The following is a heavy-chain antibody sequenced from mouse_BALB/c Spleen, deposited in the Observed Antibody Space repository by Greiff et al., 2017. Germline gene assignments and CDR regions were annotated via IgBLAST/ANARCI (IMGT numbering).Heavy chain of an antibody. J-gene: IGHJ2*01. Sequence: QVQLQQSGAELVKPGASVKLSCKTSGYTFTSYWIQWVKQRPGQGLGWIGEIFPGTGTTYYNEKFKGKATLTIDTSSSTAYMQLSSLTSEDSAVYFCARGFTTVGYYFDYGGQGTTLTVSA. V-gene: IGHV1S132*01. D-gene: IGHD1-1*01. CDR3: ARGFTTVGYYFDY. CDR1: GYTFTSYW. CDR2: IFPGTGTT.